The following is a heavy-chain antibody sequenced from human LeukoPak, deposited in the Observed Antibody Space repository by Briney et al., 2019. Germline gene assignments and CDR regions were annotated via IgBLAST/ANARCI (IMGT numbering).Heavy chain of an antibody. D-gene: IGHD3-3*01. CDR2: ISTYNGNT. V-gene: IGHV1-18*01. CDR1: GYTFNSYD. CDR3: ARVLRYDFWSAYYFDY. J-gene: IGHJ4*02. Sequence: ASVKVSCKASGYTFNSYDISWVRQAPGQGLEWMAWISTYNGNTNYALKVQGRATMTTDTSTSAAYMELRSLRSDDTAVYYCARVLRYDFWSAYYFDYWGQGTLVTVSS.